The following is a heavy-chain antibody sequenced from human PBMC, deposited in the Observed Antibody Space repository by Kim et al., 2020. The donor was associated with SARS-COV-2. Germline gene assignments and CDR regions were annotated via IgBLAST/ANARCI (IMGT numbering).Heavy chain of an antibody. J-gene: IGHJ4*02. CDR1: GFTVSDYY. CDR3: ASGFGSPVADN. D-gene: IGHD6-13*01. V-gene: IGHV3-11*01. CDR2: TSRSGSTK. Sequence: GGSLRLSCAASGFTVSDYYMSWIRQAPGKGLEWVSYTSRSGSTKYYADFVKGRFTIARDNANNSLYLQMSSLRADDTAVYYCASGFGSPVADNWGQGTLVTVSS.